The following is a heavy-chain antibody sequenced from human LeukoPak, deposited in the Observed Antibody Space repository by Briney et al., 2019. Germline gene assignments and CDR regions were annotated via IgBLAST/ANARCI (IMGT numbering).Heavy chain of an antibody. CDR3: ARDGWVGGGSINDAFDI. CDR2: IYHSGST. J-gene: IGHJ3*02. Sequence: SETLSLTCAVSGGSISSGGYSWSWIRQPPGKGLEWIGYIYHSGSTYYNPSLKSRVTISVDRSKNQFSLKLSSVTAADTAVYYCARDGWVGGGSINDAFDIWGQGTMVTVSS. CDR1: GGSISSGGYS. V-gene: IGHV4-30-2*01. D-gene: IGHD2-15*01.